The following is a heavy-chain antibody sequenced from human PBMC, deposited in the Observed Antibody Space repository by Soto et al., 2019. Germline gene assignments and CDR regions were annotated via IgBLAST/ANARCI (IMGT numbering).Heavy chain of an antibody. J-gene: IGHJ4*02. Sequence: ASVKVSCKASGYTFTNYGINWVRQAPGQGLEWMGWSNPYNGKTNFAQRLQGRVTMTADASTSTAYMELRSLRSEDTAVYYCALICGFGYRAFDYWGQRPLLP. D-gene: IGHD5-12*01. V-gene: IGHV1-18*01. CDR2: SNPYNGKT. CDR3: ALICGFGYRAFDY. CDR1: GYTFTNYG.